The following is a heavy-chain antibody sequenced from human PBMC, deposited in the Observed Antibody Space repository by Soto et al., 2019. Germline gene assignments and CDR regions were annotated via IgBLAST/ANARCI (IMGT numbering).Heavy chain of an antibody. CDR3: AKMSSEHYYDPVFS. V-gene: IGHV3-11*01. CDR1: GFTFSDYY. J-gene: IGHJ4*02. D-gene: IGHD3-22*01. Sequence: QVQLVESGGGLVQTSGSLRIACVASGFTFSDYYMSWVRQAPGKGLEWVSYISSTGNTIYYADSVQGRFTISRDNAKNSVYLHMNNLRAEDTALYFCAKMSSEHYYDPVFSWGQGTLVTVSS. CDR2: ISSTGNTI.